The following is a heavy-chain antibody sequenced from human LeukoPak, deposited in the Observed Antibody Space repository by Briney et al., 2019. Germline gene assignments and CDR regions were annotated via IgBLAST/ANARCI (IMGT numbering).Heavy chain of an antibody. CDR3: ARPRLGGWRGPFDY. CDR1: GRSFSGYY. CDR2: INHSGST. J-gene: IGHJ4*02. Sequence: SETLSLTCAVYGRSFSGYYWSWIRQPPGKGLEWIGEINHSGSTNYNPSLKSRVTISVDTSKNQFSLKLSSVTAADTAVYYCARPRLGGWRGPFDYWGQGTLVTVSS. V-gene: IGHV4-34*01. D-gene: IGHD3-16*01.